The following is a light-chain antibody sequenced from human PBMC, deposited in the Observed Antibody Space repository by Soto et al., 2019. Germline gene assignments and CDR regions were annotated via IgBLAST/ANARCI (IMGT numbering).Light chain of an antibody. CDR2: GNS. V-gene: IGLV1-40*01. CDR1: RSNIGAGYD. Sequence: QAVLTQPPSVSGAPGQRVTISCTGSRSNIGAGYDVHWYQQLPGTAPKLLIYGNSNRPSGVPDRFSGSKSGTSASLAITGLQAEDEADDYCQSYDSSLSGLVFGTGTKLTV. J-gene: IGLJ1*01. CDR3: QSYDSSLSGLV.